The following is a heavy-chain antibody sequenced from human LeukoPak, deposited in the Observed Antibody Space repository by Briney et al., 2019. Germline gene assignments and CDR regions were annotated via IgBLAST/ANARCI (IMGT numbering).Heavy chain of an antibody. CDR2: IIPIFGTA. J-gene: IGHJ3*01. V-gene: IGHV1-69*05. CDR3: TRAPGTGPLTVRWSGPFDV. CDR1: GGTFSSYA. Sequence: SVKVSCKASGGTFSSYAISWVRQAPGQGLEWMGGIIPIFGTANYAQKFQGRVTITTDESTSTAYMELSSLRSEDTAVYFCTRAPGTGPLTVRWSGPFDVWGRGTVVTVSS. D-gene: IGHD3-3*01.